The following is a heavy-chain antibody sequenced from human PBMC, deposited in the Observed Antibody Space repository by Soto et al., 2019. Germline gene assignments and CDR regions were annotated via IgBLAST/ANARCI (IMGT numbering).Heavy chain of an antibody. CDR2: IYPGDHET. CDR1: GYTFSNFW. Sequence: GESLKISCQSSGYTFSNFWIGWVRQLPGKGLEWMGIIYPGDHETRYSPSFHGKVTISADRSINTAYLQRNSLEASDTAFYFCARSPRSSPYFDYWGQGALVTVS. J-gene: IGHJ4*02. V-gene: IGHV5-51*01. CDR3: ARSPRSSPYFDY. D-gene: IGHD6-13*01.